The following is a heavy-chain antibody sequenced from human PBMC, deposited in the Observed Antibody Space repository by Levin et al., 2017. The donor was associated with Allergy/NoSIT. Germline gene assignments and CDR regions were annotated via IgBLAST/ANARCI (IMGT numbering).Heavy chain of an antibody. CDR2: ISYDGNDK. J-gene: IGHJ4*02. Sequence: QPGGSLRLSCAASGFSFRSFGMHWVRQAPGKGLEWVAVISYDGNDKYYADSVKGRFTISRDNPKNTLYLQMDSLRTEDTAVYYCAKDVVFGTSSWALDYWGQGTLVTVPS. CDR3: AKDVVFGTSSWALDY. V-gene: IGHV3-30*18. D-gene: IGHD6-13*01. CDR1: GFSFRSFG.